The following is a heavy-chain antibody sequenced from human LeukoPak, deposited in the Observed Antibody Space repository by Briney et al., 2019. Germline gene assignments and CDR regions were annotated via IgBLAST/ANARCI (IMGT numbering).Heavy chain of an antibody. CDR2: VYTSGST. CDR1: GASISSGSYY. Sequence: PSETLPLTCTVSGASISSGSYYWSWIRQPAGKGPEWIGRVYTSGSTNYNPSLKSRVNISLDTPKNQFSLKLISVTAADTAVYFCARLQWLSTPFFDYWGQGTLVTVSS. V-gene: IGHV4-61*02. CDR3: ARLQWLSTPFFDY. D-gene: IGHD6-19*01. J-gene: IGHJ4*02.